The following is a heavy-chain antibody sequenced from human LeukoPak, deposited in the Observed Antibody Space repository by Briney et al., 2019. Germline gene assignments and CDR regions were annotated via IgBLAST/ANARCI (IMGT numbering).Heavy chain of an antibody. CDR1: GGSISSSYY. V-gene: IGHV4-39*01. CDR2: IYYSGST. Sequence: SETLSLTCTVSGGSISSSYYWGWIRQPPGKGLEWIGSIYYSGSTYYNPSLKSRVTISVDTSKNQFSLKLSSVTAADTAVYYCARQYYDYVWGSYRYKDWFDPWGQGTLVTVSS. J-gene: IGHJ5*02. D-gene: IGHD3-16*02. CDR3: ARQYYDYVWGSYRYKDWFDP.